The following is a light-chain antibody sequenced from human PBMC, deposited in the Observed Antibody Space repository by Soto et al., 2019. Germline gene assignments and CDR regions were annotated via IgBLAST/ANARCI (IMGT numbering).Light chain of an antibody. CDR2: EVS. CDR3: SSYTSSSTLL. CDR1: SRDVGGYNY. J-gene: IGLJ2*01. V-gene: IGLV2-14*01. Sequence: QSALTQPASVSGSPGQPITISCTGTSRDVGGYNYVSWYQQHPGKAPKLMIYEVSNRPSGVSNRFSGSKSGNTASLTISGLQAEDEADYYCSSYTSSSTLLFGGGTKLTVL.